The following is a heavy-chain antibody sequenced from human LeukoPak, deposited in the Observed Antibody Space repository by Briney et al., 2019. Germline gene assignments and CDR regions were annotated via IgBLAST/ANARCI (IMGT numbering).Heavy chain of an antibody. V-gene: IGHV4-39*01. Sequence: SETLSLTCTVSGGSIXXXXYYWGWIRQPXXXXXXXXXSIYYSGSTYYSPSLKSRVTISVDTSKNQFSLKLSSVTAADTAVYYCARIIEMATIFAPFDPWGQGTLVTVSS. CDR1: GGSIXXXXYY. J-gene: IGHJ5*02. CDR2: IYYSGST. CDR3: ARIIEMATIFAPFDP. D-gene: IGHD5-24*01.